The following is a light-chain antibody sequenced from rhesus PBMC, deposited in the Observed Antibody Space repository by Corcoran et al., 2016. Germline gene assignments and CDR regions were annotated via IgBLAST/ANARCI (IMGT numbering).Light chain of an antibody. J-gene: IGKJ1*01. CDR2: EVS. CDR1: QSLLDSEDGNTY. CDR3: MQALEFPWT. V-gene: IGKV2-104*02. Sequence: DIVMTQTPLSLPVTPGEPASISCRSSQSLLDSEDGNTYLDWYLQKPGQSPPLLIYEVSNRASGVPDRFRGSGSYTDFTLKISRVEAEDVGVYYCMQALEFPWTFDQGTKVEIK.